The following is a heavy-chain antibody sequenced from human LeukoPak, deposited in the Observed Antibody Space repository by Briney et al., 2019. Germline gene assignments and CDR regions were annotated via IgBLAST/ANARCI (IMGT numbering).Heavy chain of an antibody. D-gene: IGHD6-6*01. V-gene: IGHV1-2*02. CDR2: INPNSGGT. CDR3: AYWGYSSSWWRKYYFDY. J-gene: IGHJ4*02. Sequence: ASVKVSCKASGYTFTSYYMHWVRQAPGQGLEWMGWINPNSGGTNYAQKFQGRVTMTRDTSISTAYMELSRLRSDDTAVYYCAYWGYSSSWWRKYYFDYWGQGTLVTVSS. CDR1: GYTFTSYY.